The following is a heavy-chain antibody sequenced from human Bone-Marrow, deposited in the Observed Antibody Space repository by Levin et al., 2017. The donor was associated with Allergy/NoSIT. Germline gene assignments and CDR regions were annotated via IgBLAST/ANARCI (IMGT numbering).Heavy chain of an antibody. CDR3: VRWFWYSDTSGHVFDY. Sequence: GGSLRLSCAVSGFNIRDHGMFWVRHAPGKGLEWVAVLWYDGRTTFYADSVRGRFTISRETSKNSLFLQMDRLRAEETAVYYCVRWFWYSDTSGHVFDYWGQGALVTVSS. J-gene: IGHJ4*02. CDR1: GFNIRDHG. V-gene: IGHV3-33*03. D-gene: IGHD3-22*01. CDR2: LWYDGRTT.